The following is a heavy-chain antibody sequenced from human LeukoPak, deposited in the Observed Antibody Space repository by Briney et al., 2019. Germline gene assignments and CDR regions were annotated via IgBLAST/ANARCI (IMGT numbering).Heavy chain of an antibody. CDR1: GGSISSGSYY. CDR2: IYTSGST. CDR3: AREPIAVAGTDGSGAFDI. D-gene: IGHD6-19*01. J-gene: IGHJ3*02. V-gene: IGHV4-61*02. Sequence: PSQTLSLTCTVSGGSISSGSYYWSWIRQPAGKGLEWIRRIYTSGSTNYNPSLKSRVTISVDTSKNQFSLKLSSVTAADTAVYYGAREPIAVAGTDGSGAFDIWGQGTMVTVSS.